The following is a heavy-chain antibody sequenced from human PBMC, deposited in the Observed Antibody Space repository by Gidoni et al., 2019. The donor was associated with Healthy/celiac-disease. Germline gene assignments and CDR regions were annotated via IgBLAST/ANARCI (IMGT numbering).Heavy chain of an antibody. CDR2: ISGSGGST. CDR3: AKVFSPTGWVRGVIIFFDY. D-gene: IGHD3-10*01. CDR1: GFTFSSSA. V-gene: IGHV3-23*01. J-gene: IGHJ4*02. Sequence: EVQLLESGGGLVQPGGSLRLSCEASGFTFSSSAMSWVRHAPGKGLEWVSAISGSGGSTYYADSVKGGFTISRDNSKNTLYLQMNSLRAEDTAVYYCAKVFSPTGWVRGVIIFFDYWGQGTLVTVSS.